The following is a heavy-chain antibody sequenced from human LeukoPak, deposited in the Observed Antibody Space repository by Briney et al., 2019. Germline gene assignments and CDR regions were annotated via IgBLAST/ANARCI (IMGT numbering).Heavy chain of an antibody. Sequence: GESLKISCQASGYTLSSYWIAWVRQMPGKGLECMGLIYPLDSDVRYSPALQGQVTISADKSTSTAYLQWSSLKASDTAMYYCARARRSSTPEVGDVFKTWYFFEYWGQGALVTVS. CDR2: IYPLDSDV. CDR3: ARARRSSTPEVGDVFKTWYFFEY. V-gene: IGHV5-51*01. D-gene: IGHD6-13*01. CDR1: GYTLSSYW. J-gene: IGHJ4*02.